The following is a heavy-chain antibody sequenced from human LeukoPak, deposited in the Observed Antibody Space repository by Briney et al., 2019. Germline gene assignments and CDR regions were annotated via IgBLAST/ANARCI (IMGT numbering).Heavy chain of an antibody. CDR3: AKAYCDSSGSIDY. CDR2: ISWNSGSI. CDR1: GFTFDDYA. Sequence: PGRSLRLSCAASGFTFDDYAMHWVRQAPGKGLEWVSGISWNSGSIGYADSVKGRFTISRDNAKNSLYLQMNSLRAEDTALYYCAKAYCDSSGSIDYWGQGTLVTVSS. J-gene: IGHJ4*02. V-gene: IGHV3-9*01. D-gene: IGHD3-22*01.